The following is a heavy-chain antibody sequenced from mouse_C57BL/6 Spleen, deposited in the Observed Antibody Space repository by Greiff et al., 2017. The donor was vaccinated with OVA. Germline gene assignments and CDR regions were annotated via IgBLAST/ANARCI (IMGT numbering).Heavy chain of an antibody. J-gene: IGHJ2*01. CDR2: INPSTGGT. V-gene: IGHV1-42*01. Sequence: EVKLVESGPELVKPGASVKISCKASGYSFTGYYMNWVKQSPEKSLEWIGEINPSTGGTTYNQKFKAKATLTVDKSSSTAYMQLKSLTSEDSAVYYCARSSLDYWGQGTTLTVSS. CDR1: GYSFTGYY. CDR3: ARSSLDY. D-gene: IGHD1-2*01.